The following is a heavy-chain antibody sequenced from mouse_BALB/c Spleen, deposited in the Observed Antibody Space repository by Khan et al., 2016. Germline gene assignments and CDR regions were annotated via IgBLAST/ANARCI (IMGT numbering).Heavy chain of an antibody. V-gene: IGHV1-55*01. CDR2: IYPDSGST. CDR3: ARDGNYYFDY. Sequence: QVQLQQSGAELVKPGTSVKLSCKASGYNFTSYWINWVKLRPGQGLEWIGNIYPDSGSTNYNEKFKIKATLTVDTSSSTAYMQLSSLASEDSAIYYCARDGNYYFDYWGKGTTLTVSS. CDR1: GYNFTSYW. D-gene: IGHD2-1*01. J-gene: IGHJ2*01.